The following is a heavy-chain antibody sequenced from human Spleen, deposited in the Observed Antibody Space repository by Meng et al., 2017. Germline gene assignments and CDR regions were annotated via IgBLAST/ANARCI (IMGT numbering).Heavy chain of an antibody. CDR3: ARYLYGGSRYTNLFDA. Sequence: QVHLQESGPGLVQPSGTLSLTCAVSGDSISSINWWSWVRQPPGKGLEWIGYKHYSGTTYYNPSLQSRVSMSVDTSKNQFSLTLSSVTAADTAVYWCARYLYGGSRYTNLFDAWGQGTLVTVSS. D-gene: IGHD2-15*01. CDR1: GDSISSINW. CDR2: KHYSGTT. V-gene: IGHV4-4*01. J-gene: IGHJ5*01.